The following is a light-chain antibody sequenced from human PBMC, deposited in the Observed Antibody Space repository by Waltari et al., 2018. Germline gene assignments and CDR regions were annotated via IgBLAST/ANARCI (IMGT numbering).Light chain of an antibody. J-gene: IGLJ1*01. CDR1: DIESKN. V-gene: IGLV3-9*01. CDR3: QVYDSTTYV. Sequence: SYELTQPLSVSVALGQTASVTCRGNDIESKNVYWSQQEAGQAPVLVIYRDSNRPSGISEQFAGTNAGNTATLTISRAQAGDGADYYCQVYDSTTYVFGTGTKVTVL. CDR2: RDS.